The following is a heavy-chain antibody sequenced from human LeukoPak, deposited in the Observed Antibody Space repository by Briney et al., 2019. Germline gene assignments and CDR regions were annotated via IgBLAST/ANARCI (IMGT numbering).Heavy chain of an antibody. CDR3: ARESGIAAALDL. Sequence: GGSLRLSCAASGFTFSSYWMSWVRQAPGKGLEWLANIKQDGSEKYYVDSVKGRFTVSRDNAKNSLYLQMNSLRAEDTAVYYCARESGIAAALDLWGQGTLVTVSS. D-gene: IGHD6-13*01. V-gene: IGHV3-7*01. J-gene: IGHJ5*02. CDR1: GFTFSSYW. CDR2: IKQDGSEK.